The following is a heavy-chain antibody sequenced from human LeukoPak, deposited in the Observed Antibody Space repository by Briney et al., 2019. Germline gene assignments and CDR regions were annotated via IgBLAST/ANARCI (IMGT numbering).Heavy chain of an antibody. CDR1: GYTFTSYD. CDR2: MNPNSGNT. D-gene: IGHD6-13*01. CDR3: VIDSSSWYNYFDP. J-gene: IGHJ5*02. V-gene: IGHV1-8*01. Sequence: ASVKVSCKASGYTFTSYDIHWVRQATGQGLEWMGWMNPNSGNTGYAQKFQGRVTMTRNTSISTAYMELSSLRSEDTAVYYCVIDSSSWYNYFDPWSQGTLVTVSS.